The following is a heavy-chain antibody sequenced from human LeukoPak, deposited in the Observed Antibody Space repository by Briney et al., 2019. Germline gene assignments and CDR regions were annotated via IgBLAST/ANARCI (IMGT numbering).Heavy chain of an antibody. CDR3: ARQGPDYCSSTSCFTHAFDI. D-gene: IGHD2-2*02. J-gene: IGHJ3*02. V-gene: IGHV1-2*02. CDR2: INPNSGGT. Sequence: ASVKVSCXASGYTFTGYYMHWVRQAPGQGLEWMGWINPNSGGTNYAQKFQGRVTMTRDTSISTAYMELSRLRPDDTAVYYCARQGPDYCSSTSCFTHAFDIWGQGTMVTVSS. CDR1: GYTFTGYY.